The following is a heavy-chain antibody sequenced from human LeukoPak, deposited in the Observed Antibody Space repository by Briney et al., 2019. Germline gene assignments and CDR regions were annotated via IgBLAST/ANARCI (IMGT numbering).Heavy chain of an antibody. Sequence: TGGSLRLSCVASGFTFSSYWMSWVRQAPGKGLEWVANIKPDGSEKYYVDSVEGRFTISRDNAENSLLLQMNSLRAEDTAVYYCARGAQIVVTPAAQARPGPSGIDYWGQGTLVTVPS. CDR2: IKPDGSEK. D-gene: IGHD2-2*01. J-gene: IGHJ4*02. CDR1: GFTFSSYW. CDR3: ARGAQIVVTPAAQARPGPSGIDY. V-gene: IGHV3-7*01.